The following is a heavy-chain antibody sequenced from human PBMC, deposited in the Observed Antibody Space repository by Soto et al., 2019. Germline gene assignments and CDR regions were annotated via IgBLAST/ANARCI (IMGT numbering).Heavy chain of an antibody. CDR3: AKDSTYYYDARGYYSPFDY. J-gene: IGHJ4*02. V-gene: IGHV3-23*01. D-gene: IGHD3-22*01. CDR2: ISDSGGST. Sequence: GGSLRLSCAASGFTFSSYAMSWVRQAPGKGLEWVSAISDSGGSTYYADSVKGRFTISRDNSKNTLYLQMSSLRAEDTAVYYCAKDSTYYYDARGYYSPFDYWGQGTLVTVSS. CDR1: GFTFSSYA.